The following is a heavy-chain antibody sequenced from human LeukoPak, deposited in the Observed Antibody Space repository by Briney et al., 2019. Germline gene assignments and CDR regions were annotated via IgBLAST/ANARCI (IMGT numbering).Heavy chain of an antibody. CDR3: ARDGEMAPTAFDI. V-gene: IGHV4-59*01. CDR1: GGSISSYY. D-gene: IGHD5-24*01. Sequence: PSETLSLTCTVSGGSISSYYWSWIRQPPGKGLEWIEYIYYSGSTNYNPSLKSRVTISVDTSKNQFSLKLSSVTAADTAVYYCARDGEMAPTAFDIWGQGTMVTVSS. J-gene: IGHJ3*02. CDR2: IYYSGST.